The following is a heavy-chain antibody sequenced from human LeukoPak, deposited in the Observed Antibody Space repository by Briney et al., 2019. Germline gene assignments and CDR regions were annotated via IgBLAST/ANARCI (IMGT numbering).Heavy chain of an antibody. CDR1: GFTFSSYS. D-gene: IGHD5-24*01. Sequence: GGSLRLSCAASGFTFSSYSMNWVRQAPGKGLEWGSYISSSSSTISYADSVKACFTISRANAKHSLYLQMNSLRAEDTAVYYCARDRLGVEMSTINRFDYWGQGTLVAVSS. V-gene: IGHV3-48*01. CDR3: ARDRLGVEMSTINRFDY. J-gene: IGHJ4*02. CDR2: ISSSSSTI.